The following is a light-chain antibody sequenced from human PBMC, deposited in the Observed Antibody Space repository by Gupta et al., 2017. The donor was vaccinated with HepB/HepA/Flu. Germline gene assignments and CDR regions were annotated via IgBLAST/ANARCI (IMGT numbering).Light chain of an antibody. CDR2: AAS. CDR3: QQSYSTPR. Sequence: DIQMTQSPSSLSASVGDRVTITCRARQSISSYLNWYQQKPGKAPKLLIYAASSLQSGVPSRFSGSGSGTDFTLTISSLQPEDFATYYCQQSYSTPRFGGGTKVEIK. V-gene: IGKV1-39*01. J-gene: IGKJ4*01. CDR1: QSISSY.